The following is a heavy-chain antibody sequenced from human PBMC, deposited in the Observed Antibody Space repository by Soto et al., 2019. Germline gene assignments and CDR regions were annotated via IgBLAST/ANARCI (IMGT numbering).Heavy chain of an antibody. Sequence: RASVKVSCKASGYTFTSYAMHWVRQAPGQRLEWMGWINAGNGNTKYSQKFQGRVTITRDTSTSTAYMELRSLRSDDTAVYYCARGGSPVWQGWFDPWGQGTLVTVSS. V-gene: IGHV1-3*01. CDR3: ARGGSPVWQGWFDP. CDR1: GYTFTSYA. CDR2: INAGNGNT. J-gene: IGHJ5*02. D-gene: IGHD5-12*01.